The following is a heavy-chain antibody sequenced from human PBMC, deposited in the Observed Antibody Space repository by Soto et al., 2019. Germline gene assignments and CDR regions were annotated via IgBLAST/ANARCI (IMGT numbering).Heavy chain of an antibody. J-gene: IGHJ4*02. Sequence: QVHLVQSGAEVKKPGASVKVSCKGSGYIFTSYGITGVRQAPGQGLEWMGWISAHNGNTDYAQKLQGRVTVTRDTYTSTAYMEWRSLRSDDTAVYYCARGRYGEYWGQGALVTVSS. V-gene: IGHV1-18*01. CDR3: ARGRYGEY. CDR1: GYIFTSYG. CDR2: ISAHNGNT. D-gene: IGHD3-10*01.